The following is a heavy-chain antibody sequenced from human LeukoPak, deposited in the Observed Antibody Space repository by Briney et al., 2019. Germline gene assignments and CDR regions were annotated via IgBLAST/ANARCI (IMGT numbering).Heavy chain of an antibody. CDR2: IYYSGST. CDR1: GGSISSSSYY. D-gene: IGHD3-10*01. V-gene: IGHV4-30-4*01. J-gene: IGHJ5*02. Sequence: PSETLSLTCTVSGGSISSSSYYWSRIRQPPGKGLEWIGYIYYSGSTYYNPSLKSRVTISVDTSKNQFSLKLSSVTAADTAVYYCARAKWFGESSWGWFDPWGQGTLVTVSS. CDR3: ARAKWFGESSWGWFDP.